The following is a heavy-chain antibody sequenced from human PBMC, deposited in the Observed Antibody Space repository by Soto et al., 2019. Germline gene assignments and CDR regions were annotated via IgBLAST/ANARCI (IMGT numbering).Heavy chain of an antibody. V-gene: IGHV4-39*01. CDR2: IYYSGST. J-gene: IGHJ4*02. Sequence: SETLSLTCTVSGGSISSSSYYWGWIRQPPGKGLEWIGSIYYSGSTYYNPSLKSRVTISVDTSKNQFSLKLSSVTAADTAVYYCASFNSNRGRADFDYWGQGTLVTVSS. CDR1: GGSISSSSYY. CDR3: ASFNSNRGRADFDY. D-gene: IGHD4-4*01.